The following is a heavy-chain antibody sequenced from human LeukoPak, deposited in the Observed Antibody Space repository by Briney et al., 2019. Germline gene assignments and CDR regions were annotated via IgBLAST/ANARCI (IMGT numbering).Heavy chain of an antibody. J-gene: IGHJ4*02. CDR2: VSANDGST. Sequence: GGSLRLSCAASGFTFSSYAMSWVRQAPGKGLEWVSTVSANDGSTYYADSAKGRFIISRDNSKNTLYLQMSSLRAEDTALYYCAKALSYSGYDYYFGSWGERTLVTVSS. CDR3: AKALSYSGYDYYFGS. CDR1: GFTFSSYA. D-gene: IGHD5-12*01. V-gene: IGHV3-23*01.